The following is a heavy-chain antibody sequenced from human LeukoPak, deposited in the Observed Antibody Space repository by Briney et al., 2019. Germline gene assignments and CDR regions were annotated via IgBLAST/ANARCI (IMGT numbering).Heavy chain of an antibody. J-gene: IGHJ4*02. CDR2: IYYTGST. Sequence: PSETLSLTCTVSGGSISSSSYYWSWIRQPPGKGLEWIGYIYYTGSTNYNPSLRSRVTISVDTSKNQFSLKLSSVTAADTAVYYCARSFYPAYYFDYWGQGTLVTVSS. CDR3: ARSFYPAYYFDY. V-gene: IGHV4-61*01. CDR1: GGSISSSSYY.